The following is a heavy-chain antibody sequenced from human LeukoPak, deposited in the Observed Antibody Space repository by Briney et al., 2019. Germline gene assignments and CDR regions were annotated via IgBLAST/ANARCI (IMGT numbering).Heavy chain of an antibody. CDR1: GGSISSSSYY. CDR2: IYYSGST. Sequence: SETLSLTCTVSGGSISSSSYYWGWIRQPPGKGLEWIGSIYYSGSTYYNPSLKSRVTISVDTSKNQFSLKLSSVTAADTAVYYCARQVVGATFDAFDIWSQGTMVTVSS. D-gene: IGHD1-26*01. CDR3: ARQVVGATFDAFDI. V-gene: IGHV4-39*01. J-gene: IGHJ3*02.